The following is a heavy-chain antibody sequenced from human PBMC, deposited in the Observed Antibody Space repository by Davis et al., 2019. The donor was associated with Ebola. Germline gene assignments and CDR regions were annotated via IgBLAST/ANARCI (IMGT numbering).Heavy chain of an antibody. V-gene: IGHV3-23*01. J-gene: IGHJ3*02. CDR1: GFTFSSYA. D-gene: IGHD3-3*01. CDR3: AKDKNYDFWSGYPHDAFDI. Sequence: LSLTCAASGFTFSSYAMRWVRQAPGKGLEWVSAISGSGGSTYYADSVKGRFTISRDNSKNTLYLQMNSLRAEDTAIYYCAKDKNYDFWSGYPHDAFDIWGQGTMVTVSS. CDR2: ISGSGGST.